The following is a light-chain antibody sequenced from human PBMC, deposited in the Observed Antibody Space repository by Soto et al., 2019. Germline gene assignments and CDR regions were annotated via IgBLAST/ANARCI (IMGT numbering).Light chain of an antibody. Sequence: IQMTQSTSTLSASVGDRVTITCRASQSISSWLAWYQQKPGKAPKLLIYKASSLESGVPSRFSGSGSGTEFTLTISSLQPDDFATYYCQQYNSYPTFGGGTKVEIK. J-gene: IGKJ4*01. V-gene: IGKV1-5*03. CDR3: QQYNSYPT. CDR2: KAS. CDR1: QSISSW.